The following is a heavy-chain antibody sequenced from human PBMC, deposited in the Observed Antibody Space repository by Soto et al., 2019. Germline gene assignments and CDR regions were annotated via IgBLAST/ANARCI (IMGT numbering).Heavy chain of an antibody. J-gene: IGHJ4*02. CDR2: IYGGGTT. CDR1: GFAVSSKY. D-gene: IGHD6-19*01. CDR3: VQTTGWPGFDF. V-gene: IGHV3-53*01. Sequence: EVQLVESGGGVIQPGGSLRLSCAASGFAVSSKYMTWVRQAPGKGLEWVSVIYGGGTTYYADSVKGRFTISRDTSKNTFYLQMNSLRAEDTAVYYCVQTTGWPGFDFWGQGTLVTVSS.